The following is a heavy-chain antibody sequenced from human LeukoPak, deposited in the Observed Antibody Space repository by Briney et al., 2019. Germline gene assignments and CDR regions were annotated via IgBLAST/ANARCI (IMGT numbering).Heavy chain of an antibody. Sequence: VASVKVSCKASGYTFTSYDINWVRQATGQGLEWMGWMNPNSGNTGYAQKFQGRATITADESTSTAYMELSSLRSEDTAVYYCARDRYSGYDSTLNYYYYYMDVWGKGTTVTISS. CDR2: MNPNSGNT. CDR3: ARDRYSGYDSTLNYYYYYMDV. CDR1: GYTFTSYD. V-gene: IGHV1-8*01. J-gene: IGHJ6*03. D-gene: IGHD5-12*01.